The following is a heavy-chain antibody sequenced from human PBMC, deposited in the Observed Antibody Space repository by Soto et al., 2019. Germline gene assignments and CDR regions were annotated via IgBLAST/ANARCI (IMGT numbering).Heavy chain of an antibody. Sequence: EVQVLATGGGLIQPGGSLRLSCAASGFTVNSHYMSWVRQAPGEGLQWVSITNTGGTTYYADSVKGRFTVSRDNSKNTLYLQMNSLRAEDTAVYYCEKGDGFSLVVWGQGTTVSVSS. CDR1: GFTVNSHY. J-gene: IGHJ6*02. CDR2: TNTGGTT. D-gene: IGHD1-26*01. CDR3: EKGDGFSLVV. V-gene: IGHV3-53*02.